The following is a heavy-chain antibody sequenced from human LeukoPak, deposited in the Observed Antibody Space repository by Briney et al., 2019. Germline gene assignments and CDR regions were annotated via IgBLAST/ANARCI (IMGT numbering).Heavy chain of an antibody. CDR3: AGDGSTGYYSSLDY. V-gene: IGHV3-30-3*01. CDR1: GFSFSSYW. D-gene: IGHD3-22*01. J-gene: IGHJ4*02. Sequence: PGGSLRLSCAASGFSFSSYWMSWVRQAPGKGLEWVAVISYDGSNKYYADSVKGRFTISRDSSKNTLYLQMNSLRAEDTAVYYCAGDGSTGYYSSLDYWGQGTLVTVSS. CDR2: ISYDGSNK.